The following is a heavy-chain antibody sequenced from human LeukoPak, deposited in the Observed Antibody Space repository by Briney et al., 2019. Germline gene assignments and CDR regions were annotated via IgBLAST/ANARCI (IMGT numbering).Heavy chain of an antibody. V-gene: IGHV3-23*01. Sequence: GGSLRLSCAASGFTFRNYGMSWVRQAPGKGREGVSAISNSGGNTYYADSVKGRFTISRDNSRNTLYLQMNSLRAEDTAVYYCAKDDGGSYYIYYYYMDVWGKGTTVTISS. CDR2: ISNSGGNT. CDR1: GFTFRNYG. D-gene: IGHD1-26*01. J-gene: IGHJ6*03. CDR3: AKDDGGSYYIYYYYMDV.